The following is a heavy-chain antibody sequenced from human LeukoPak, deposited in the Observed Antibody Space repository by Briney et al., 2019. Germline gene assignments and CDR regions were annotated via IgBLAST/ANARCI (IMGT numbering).Heavy chain of an antibody. CDR2: IRYDGSNK. D-gene: IGHD2-2*01. J-gene: IGHJ4*02. Sequence: GGSLRLSCAASGLTFSSYGMHWVRQAPGKGLEWVAFIRYDGSNKYYADSVKGRFTISRDNSKNTLYLQMNSLRAEDTAVYYCAKDRAAAYYFDYWGQGTLVTVSS. CDR3: AKDRAAAYYFDY. V-gene: IGHV3-30*02. CDR1: GLTFSSYG.